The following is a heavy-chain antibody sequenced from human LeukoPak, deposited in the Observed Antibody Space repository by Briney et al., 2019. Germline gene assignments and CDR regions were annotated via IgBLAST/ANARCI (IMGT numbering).Heavy chain of an antibody. CDR3: ARLLGAYYYDSSDYYGMDV. J-gene: IGHJ6*02. CDR1: GGSFSGYY. Sequence: PSETLSLTCAVYGGSFSGYYWSWIRQPPGKGLEWIGEINHSGSTNYNPSLKSRVTISVDTSKNQFSLKLSSVTAADTAVYYCARLLGAYYYDSSDYYGMDVWGQGTTVTVSS. D-gene: IGHD3-22*01. CDR2: INHSGST. V-gene: IGHV4-34*01.